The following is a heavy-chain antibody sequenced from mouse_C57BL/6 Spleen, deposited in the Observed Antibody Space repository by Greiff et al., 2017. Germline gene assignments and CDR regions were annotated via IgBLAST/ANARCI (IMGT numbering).Heavy chain of an antibody. V-gene: IGHV1-81*01. CDR3: ARKHSPYAKCD. CDR1: GYTFTSYG. Sequence: QVQLQQSGAELARPGASVKLSCKASGYTFTSYGISWVKQRTGQGLEWIGEIYPRSGNTYYNEKFKGKATLTADKSSSTAYMELRSLTSEDSAVYFCARKHSPYAKCDWGQSTSVTVS. CDR2: IYPRSGNT. J-gene: IGHJ4*01.